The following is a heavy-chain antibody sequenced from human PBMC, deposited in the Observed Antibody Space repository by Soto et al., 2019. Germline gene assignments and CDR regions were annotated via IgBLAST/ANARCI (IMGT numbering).Heavy chain of an antibody. J-gene: IGHJ6*02. CDR2: ISASGLTI. CDR1: GFTFSDYY. CDR3: ARIPWRGYIYGYAMDV. Sequence: QVQLVESGGGLVKPGGSLRLSCAASGFTFSDYYMTWIRQAPGKGLEWVSHISASGLTIYYADSVKGRFTISRDNAKNSQSLQMNSLRAVDTAVYYFARIPWRGYIYGYAMDVWGQGTRVAVSS. V-gene: IGHV3-11*01. D-gene: IGHD5-18*01.